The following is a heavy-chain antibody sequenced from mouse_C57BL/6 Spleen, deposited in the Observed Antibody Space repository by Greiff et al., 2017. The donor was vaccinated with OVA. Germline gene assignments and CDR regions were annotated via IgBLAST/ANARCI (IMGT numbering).Heavy chain of an antibody. CDR3: SWSCYAMDY. CDR2: IHPNSGST. V-gene: IGHV1-64*01. Sequence: QVQLQQPGAELVKPGASVKLSCKASGYTFTSYWMHWVKQRPGQGLEWIGMIHPNSGSTNYNEKFKSKATLTVDKSTSTAYMQLSSLTSEDSTDYYCSWSCYAMDYWGQGTSVTVSS. CDR1: GYTFTSYW. J-gene: IGHJ4*01.